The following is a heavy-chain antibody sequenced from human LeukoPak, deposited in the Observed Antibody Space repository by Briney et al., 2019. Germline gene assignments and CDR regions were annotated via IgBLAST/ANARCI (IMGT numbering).Heavy chain of an antibody. J-gene: IGHJ5*02. CDR3: ARDGRNGKNWFDP. CDR2: IYYSGST. CDR1: GGSISSGGYY. V-gene: IGHV4-31*03. Sequence: SETLSLTCTVSGGSISSGGYYWSWIRQHPGKGLEWIGYIYYSGSTYYNPSLKSRVTISVDTSKNQFSLKLSSVTAADTAVYYCARDGRNGKNWFDPWGQGTPVTVSS. D-gene: IGHD1-14*01.